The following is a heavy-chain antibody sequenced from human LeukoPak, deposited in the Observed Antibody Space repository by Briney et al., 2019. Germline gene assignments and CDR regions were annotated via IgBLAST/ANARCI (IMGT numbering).Heavy chain of an antibody. Sequence: QPGGSLRLSCAASGFTFSSYAMSWVRQAPGRGLEWVSAISGSGGSTWYADSVKGRFTISRDNSKNRVYLQMNSLRAEETAVYYCVREPINISAADYWGQGTLVTVSS. D-gene: IGHD6-13*01. CDR1: GFTFSSYA. J-gene: IGHJ4*02. CDR2: ISGSGGST. CDR3: VREPINISAADY. V-gene: IGHV3-23*01.